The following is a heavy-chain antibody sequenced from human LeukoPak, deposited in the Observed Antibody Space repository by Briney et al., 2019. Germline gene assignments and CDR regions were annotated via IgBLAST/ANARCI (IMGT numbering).Heavy chain of an antibody. CDR3: ARGEYYYDSSGYLDY. Sequence: GGSLRLSCAASGFTFSSYAMHWVRQAPGKGLEWVAVISYDGSNKYYADSVKGRSTISRDNSKNTLYLQMNSLRAEDTAVYYCARGEYYYDSSGYLDYWGQGTQVTVSS. CDR1: GFTFSSYA. V-gene: IGHV3-30*01. CDR2: ISYDGSNK. D-gene: IGHD3-22*01. J-gene: IGHJ4*02.